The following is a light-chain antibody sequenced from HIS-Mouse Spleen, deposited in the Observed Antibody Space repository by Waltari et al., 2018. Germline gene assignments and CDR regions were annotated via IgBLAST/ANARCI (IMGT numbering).Light chain of an antibody. Sequence: SSALTPDRAVSGAWGQTVRVTCQGDSKIREYAGWYKQKPGQAPVLVIYGKNKRPSGIPDRFSGSSSGNTASSTITGAQAEDEADYYCNSRDSSGNHVVFGGGTKLTVL. CDR3: NSRDSSGNHVV. J-gene: IGLJ2*01. V-gene: IGLV3-19*01. CDR1: SKIREY. CDR2: GKN.